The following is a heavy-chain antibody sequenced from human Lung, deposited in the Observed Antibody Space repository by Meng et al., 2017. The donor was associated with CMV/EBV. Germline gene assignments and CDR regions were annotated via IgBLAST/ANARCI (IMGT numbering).Heavy chain of an antibody. J-gene: IGHJ6*02. V-gene: IGHV1-2*02. CDR2: INPNSGGT. Sequence: ASVXVSCKASGYTFTGYYMHWVRQAPGQGLEWMGWINPNSGGTNYAQKFQGRVTMTRDTSISTAYMELSRVKSDDTAVYYCARDGLALTQQLVPYGMDVWXQGTXVTVSS. CDR1: GYTFTGYY. D-gene: IGHD6-13*01. CDR3: ARDGLALTQQLVPYGMDV.